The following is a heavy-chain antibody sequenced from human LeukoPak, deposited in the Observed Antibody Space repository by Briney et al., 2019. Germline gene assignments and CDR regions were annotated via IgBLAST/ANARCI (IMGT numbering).Heavy chain of an antibody. CDR1: GYTFTNYY. D-gene: IGHD6-19*01. J-gene: IGHJ4*02. Sequence: GSVKISCKASGYTFTNYYMHWVRQAPGQGLEWMGIINPSDGSRSYAQKFQGRVTMTRDTSKSTVYMELSSLRSEDTAVYYCVRAYNREAVTGPTNAPFDYWGQGTLVSVSS. CDR2: INPSDGSR. V-gene: IGHV1-46*01. CDR3: VRAYNREAVTGPTNAPFDY.